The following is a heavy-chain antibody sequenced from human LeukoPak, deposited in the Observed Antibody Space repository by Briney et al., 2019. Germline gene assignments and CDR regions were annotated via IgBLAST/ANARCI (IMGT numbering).Heavy chain of an antibody. CDR1: GVSFSSTGYY. Sequence: PSETLSLTCTVSGVSFSSTGYYWDWMRQPPGKGLEWLGSISYSGNTYYNPSLKSRVTISVDTSKNQFSLKLNSVTAADTAVYYCARQSGTMADAFDIWGQGTMVTVSS. V-gene: IGHV4-39*01. CDR3: ARQSGTMADAFDI. D-gene: IGHD3-10*01. CDR2: ISYSGNT. J-gene: IGHJ3*02.